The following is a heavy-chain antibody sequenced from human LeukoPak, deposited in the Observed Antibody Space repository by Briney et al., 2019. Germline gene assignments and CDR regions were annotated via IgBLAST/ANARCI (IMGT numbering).Heavy chain of an antibody. V-gene: IGHV4-59*01. Sequence: SETLSLTCTVSGGSISSYFWSWIRQPPGKGLEWIGYIYYSGNTYYNPSLKSRVSISVDTSKNQFSLKLSSVTAADTAVYYCARALYGDYERYDNWFDPWGQGTLVTVSS. CDR3: ARALYGDYERYDNWFDP. CDR2: IYYSGNT. CDR1: GGSISSYF. J-gene: IGHJ5*02. D-gene: IGHD4-17*01.